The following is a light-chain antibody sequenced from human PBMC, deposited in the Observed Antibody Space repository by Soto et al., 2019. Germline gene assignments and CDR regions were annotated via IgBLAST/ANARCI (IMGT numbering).Light chain of an antibody. V-gene: IGLV2-23*01. CDR1: SSDVGSYNL. J-gene: IGLJ2*01. CDR3: CSYAGSSTAVV. CDR2: VGS. Sequence: QSVLTQPASVSGSPGQSITISCTGTSSDVGSYNLVSWYQQHPGKAPKLMIYVGSKRPSGVSNRFSGSKSGNTASLTISGLQAEDEADYYCCSYAGSSTAVVFGGGTKLTVL.